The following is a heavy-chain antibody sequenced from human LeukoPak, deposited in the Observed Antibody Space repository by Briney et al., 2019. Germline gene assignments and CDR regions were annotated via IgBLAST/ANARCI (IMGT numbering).Heavy chain of an antibody. Sequence: SETLSLTCTVSGGSISSNGYYWAWFRQPPGKGLEWIGSIYYSGGTYYNPSLKSRVTVSVDTSKNHFSLKLSSVTAADTAVYYCARGALKWELPPIRARKSYYFDYWGQGTLVTVSS. J-gene: IGHJ4*02. D-gene: IGHD1-26*01. CDR1: GGSISSNGYY. CDR2: IYYSGGT. V-gene: IGHV4-39*02. CDR3: ARGALKWELPPIRARKSYYFDY.